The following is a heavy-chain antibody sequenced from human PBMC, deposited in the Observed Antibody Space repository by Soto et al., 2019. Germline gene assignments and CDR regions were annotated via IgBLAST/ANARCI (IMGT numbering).Heavy chain of an antibody. CDR1: GGTFNSYS. Sequence: QVQMVQSGAEVKTPGYSVKVSCKASGGTFNSYSIDWVRQAPGQGFEWMGGIIPMSGRPNYAQRFQGRVTVSAHKSTTAVYMEVNRLTHEDTAVYYFTRRGRQSANWFDPWGQGTLVTVSS. J-gene: IGHJ5*02. CDR2: IIPMSGRP. V-gene: IGHV1-69*06. CDR3: TRRGRQSANWFDP.